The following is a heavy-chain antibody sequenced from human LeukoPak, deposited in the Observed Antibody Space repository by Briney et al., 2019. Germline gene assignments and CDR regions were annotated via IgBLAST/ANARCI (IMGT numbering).Heavy chain of an antibody. CDR1: GYTFTGYY. J-gene: IGHJ4*02. V-gene: IGHV1-2*02. CDR3: ARVPWQQLAVDFFDY. CDR2: INPNSGGT. Sequence: GASVKVSCKASGYTFTGYYMHWVRQAPGQGLEWMGWINPNSGGTNYAQKFQGRVTMTRDTSISTAYMDLSSLRSDDTAVYYCARVPWQQLAVDFFDYWGQGTLVTVSS. D-gene: IGHD6-13*01.